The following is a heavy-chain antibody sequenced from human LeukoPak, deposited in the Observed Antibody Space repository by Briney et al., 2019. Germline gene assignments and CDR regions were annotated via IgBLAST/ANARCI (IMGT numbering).Heavy chain of an antibody. CDR2: IYYSGST. D-gene: IGHD4-17*01. CDR3: ARESTVTHFDY. CDR1: GGSISSYY. J-gene: IGHJ4*02. V-gene: IGHV4-59*12. Sequence: SETLSLTCTVSGGSISSYYWSWIRQPPGKGLEWIGYIYYSGSTYYNPSLKSRVTISVDTSKNQFSLKLSSVTAADTAVYYCARESTVTHFDYWGQGTLVTVSS.